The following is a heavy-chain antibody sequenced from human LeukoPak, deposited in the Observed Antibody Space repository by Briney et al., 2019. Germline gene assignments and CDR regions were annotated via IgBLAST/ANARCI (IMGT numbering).Heavy chain of an antibody. V-gene: IGHV3-23*01. J-gene: IGHJ4*02. Sequence: GGSLRLSCAASGFTFSSSAMSWVRQAPGKGLEWVSAISNNGGYTYYADSVKGRFSISRDNSKNTLYLQMSDLRAEDTAVYYCAKITMATTPNYWGQGTLVTVSS. CDR2: ISNNGGYT. D-gene: IGHD3-10*01. CDR1: GFTFSSSA. CDR3: AKITMATTPNY.